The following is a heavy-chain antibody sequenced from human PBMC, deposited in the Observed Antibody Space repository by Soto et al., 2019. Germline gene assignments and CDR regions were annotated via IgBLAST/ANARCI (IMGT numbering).Heavy chain of an antibody. D-gene: IGHD3-22*01. CDR3: AKADYYDSSGYYYVGGY. V-gene: IGHV3-23*01. J-gene: IGHJ4*02. CDR2: ISGSGGST. Sequence: EVQLLESGGGLVQPGGSLRLSCAASGFTFSSYAMSWVRQAPGKGLEWVSAISGSGGSTYYADSVKGRFTISRDNSXHXXYLQMNSLRDEDTAVYYCAKADYYDSSGYYYVGGYWGQGTLVTVSS. CDR1: GFTFSSYA.